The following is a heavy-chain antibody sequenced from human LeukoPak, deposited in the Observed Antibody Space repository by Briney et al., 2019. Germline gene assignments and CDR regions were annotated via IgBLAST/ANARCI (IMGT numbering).Heavy chain of an antibody. CDR3: ARDTGVEGPTGGISFDY. J-gene: IGHJ4*02. CDR1: GGSIRSHY. CDR2: LHHSGVT. D-gene: IGHD1-26*01. V-gene: IGHV4-4*07. Sequence: SETLSLTCTVSGGSIRSHYWNWIRQPAGKGLEWIGRLHHSGVTNENPSLMPRLSMSVDTSKNQFSLMLTSVTAADTAMYYCARDTGVEGPTGGISFDYWGQGTLVTVSS.